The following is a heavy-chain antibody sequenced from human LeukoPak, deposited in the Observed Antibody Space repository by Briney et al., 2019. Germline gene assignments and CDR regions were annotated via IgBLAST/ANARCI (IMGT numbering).Heavy chain of an antibody. CDR1: GYTFTSYY. CDR2: INPSGGST. CDR3: ARDPPPSIAVAGTPPDDY. Sequence: ASVKVSCTASGYTFTSYYMHWVREAPGQGLEWMGIINPSGGSTSYAQKFQGRVTMTRDTSTSTVYMELSSLRSEDTAVYYCARDPPPSIAVAGTPPDDYWGQGTLVTVSS. D-gene: IGHD6-19*01. J-gene: IGHJ4*02. V-gene: IGHV1-46*01.